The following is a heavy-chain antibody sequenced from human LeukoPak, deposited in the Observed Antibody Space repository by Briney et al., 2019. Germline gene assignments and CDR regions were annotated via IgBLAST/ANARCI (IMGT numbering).Heavy chain of an antibody. Sequence: GRSLRLSRAASGFTVSSNYMSCVRQAPGKGLEWCSGIYSGNSTYYADPVKGRFTIYRHNSKNTLYLQMDSRGAEDTAVYYCARGLPIVVVGGQGTLVTVSS. CDR2: IYSGNST. J-gene: IGHJ4*02. CDR1: GFTVSSNY. V-gene: IGHV3-53*04. D-gene: IGHD2-15*01. CDR3: ARGLPIVVV.